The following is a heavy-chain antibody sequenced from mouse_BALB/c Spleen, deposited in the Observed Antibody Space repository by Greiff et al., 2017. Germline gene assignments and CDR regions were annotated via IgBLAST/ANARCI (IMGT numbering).Heavy chain of an antibody. D-gene: IGHD2-14*01. CDR3: ARERGYDSAY. Sequence: QVQLKESGAELARPGASVKMSCKASGYTFTSYTMHWVKQRPGQGLEWIGYINPSSGYTNYNQKFKDKATLTADKSSSTAYMQLSSLTSEDSAVYYCARERGYDSAYWGQGTLVTVSA. CDR1: GYTFTSYT. CDR2: INPSSGYT. V-gene: IGHV1-4*01. J-gene: IGHJ3*01.